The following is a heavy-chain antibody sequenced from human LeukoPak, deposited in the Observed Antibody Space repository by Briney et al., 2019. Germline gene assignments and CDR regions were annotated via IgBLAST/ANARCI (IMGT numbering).Heavy chain of an antibody. D-gene: IGHD5-24*01. CDR2: IYPGDSDT. V-gene: IGHV5-51*01. CDR1: GYSFTSYW. J-gene: IGHJ4*02. Sequence: GESLKISCQGSGYSFTSYWIGWVRQMPGKGLEWLGIIYPGDSDTRYSPSFQGQVTISADKSISTAYLQWSSLKASDTAMYYCARLAEMATITAFFDYWGQGTLVTVSS. CDR3: ARLAEMATITAFFDY.